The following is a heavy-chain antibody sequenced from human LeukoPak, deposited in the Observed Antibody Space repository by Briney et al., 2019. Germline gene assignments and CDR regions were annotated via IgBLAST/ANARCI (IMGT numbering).Heavy chain of an antibody. Sequence: SETLSLTCGVYGGSFSGYYWSWIRQPPGKGLEWIGEINHSGSANYNPSLKSRVTISVDTSKNQFSLRLNSVCAANTAVYYFPRGLCSVDCFWPYWFDPWGQGTLVTVSS. CDR1: GGSFSGYY. J-gene: IGHJ5*02. D-gene: IGHD2-21*02. V-gene: IGHV4-34*01. CDR3: PRGLCSVDCFWPYWFDP. CDR2: INHSGSA.